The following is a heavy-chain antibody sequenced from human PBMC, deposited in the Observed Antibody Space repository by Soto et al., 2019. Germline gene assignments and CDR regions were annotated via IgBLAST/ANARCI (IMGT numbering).Heavy chain of an antibody. J-gene: IGHJ3*02. V-gene: IGHV3-23*01. CDR2: IRDSSHST. Sequence: EVQLLESGGGLVQPGGSLRLSCAASGFTFSTYSMTWVRQAPGKGLEWVSTIRDSSHSTQYADSVRGRFAISRDNSKNTVCLQMNSLRAEDTAVYYCARVKAQILSSGWHGGYDIWGQGTMVTVSS. D-gene: IGHD6-19*01. CDR1: GFTFSTYS. CDR3: ARVKAQILSSGWHGGYDI.